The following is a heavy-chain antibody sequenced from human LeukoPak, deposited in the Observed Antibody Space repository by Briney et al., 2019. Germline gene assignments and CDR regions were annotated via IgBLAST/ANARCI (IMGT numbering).Heavy chain of an antibody. J-gene: IGHJ4*02. CDR2: IYYSGGT. D-gene: IGHD1-26*01. Sequence: SETLSLTCTVSGGSISGQYWSWIRQPPGKGLEWIGEIYYSGGTKYNPSLERRVTISLDTSKNQFSLKLSSVTAADTAVYYCATTTIRLGYWGQGTLVTVSS. V-gene: IGHV4-59*11. CDR3: ATTTIRLGY. CDR1: GGSISGQY.